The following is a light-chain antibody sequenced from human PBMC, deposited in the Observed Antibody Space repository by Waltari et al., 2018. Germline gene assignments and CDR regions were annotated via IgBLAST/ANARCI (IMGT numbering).Light chain of an antibody. J-gene: IGLJ2*01. Sequence: QSALTQPASVSGSPGQSITISCTGTSSDVGGYNYVSWYQQHPGKAPKLMIYDVSKRPSGVSSRCSGSKSGNTASLTISGLQAEDEADYYCCSYAGSSTLFGGGTKLTVL. V-gene: IGLV2-23*02. CDR2: DVS. CDR1: SSDVGGYNY. CDR3: CSYAGSSTL.